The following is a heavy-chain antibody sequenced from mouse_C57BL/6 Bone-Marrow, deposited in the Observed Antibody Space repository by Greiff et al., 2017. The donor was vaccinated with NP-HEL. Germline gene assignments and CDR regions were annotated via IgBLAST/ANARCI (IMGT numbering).Heavy chain of an antibody. D-gene: IGHD2-4*01. J-gene: IGHJ4*01. CDR1: GFSLTSYG. CDR2: IWSGGST. CDR3: ARIGIYYDYSYAMDY. V-gene: IGHV2-2*01. Sequence: QVQLQQSGPGLVQPSQRLSITCTVSGFSLTSYGVHWVRQSPGKGLEWLGVIWSGGSTDYNAAFISRLSISKDNSKSQVFFKMNSLQADDTAIYYCARIGIYYDYSYAMDYWGQGTSVTVSS.